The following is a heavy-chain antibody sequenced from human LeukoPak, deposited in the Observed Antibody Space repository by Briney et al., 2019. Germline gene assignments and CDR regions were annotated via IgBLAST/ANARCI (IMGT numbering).Heavy chain of an antibody. CDR3: ARDWRVAYYYDSSGHP. D-gene: IGHD3-22*01. CDR2: IYYSGST. Sequence: SETLSLTCTVSGGSISSGDYCWSWIRQPPGKGLEWIGYIYYSGSTYYNPSLKSRVTISVDTSKNQFSLKLSSVTAADTAVYYCARDWRVAYYYDSSGHPWGQGTPVTVSS. V-gene: IGHV4-30-4*08. J-gene: IGHJ5*02. CDR1: GGSISSGDYC.